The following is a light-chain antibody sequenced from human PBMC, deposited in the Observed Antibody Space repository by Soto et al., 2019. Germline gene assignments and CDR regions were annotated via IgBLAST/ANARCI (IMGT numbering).Light chain of an antibody. CDR2: EVV. J-gene: IGLJ1*01. CDR1: SSDVGGYDY. CDR3: CSVASSGTYV. V-gene: IGLV2-14*01. Sequence: QSVLTQPASVSGSPGQSITISCTGTSSDVGGYDYVSCCQRHPGKAPELMIYEVVNRRSSVSHRFSGSKSGNTASLTISGLQTEDEANYYCCSVASSGTYVFGTGTKVTVL.